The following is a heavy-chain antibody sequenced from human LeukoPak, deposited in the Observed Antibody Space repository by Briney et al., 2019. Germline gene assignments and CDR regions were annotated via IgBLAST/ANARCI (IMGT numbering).Heavy chain of an antibody. CDR1: GYTFSNYA. Sequence: ASVKVSCKASGYTFSNYAMNWVRQAPGQGLEWMGWINTNTGNPTYAQGFTGRFVFSLDTSVSTAYLQISSLKAEDTAVYYCARDSSYCSGGSCYSGDAFDIWGQGTMVTVSS. V-gene: IGHV7-4-1*02. CDR3: ARDSSYCSGGSCYSGDAFDI. D-gene: IGHD2-15*01. CDR2: INTNTGNP. J-gene: IGHJ3*02.